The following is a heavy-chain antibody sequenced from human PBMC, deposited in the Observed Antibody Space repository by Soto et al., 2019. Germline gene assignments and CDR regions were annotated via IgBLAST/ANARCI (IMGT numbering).Heavy chain of an antibody. J-gene: IGHJ6*03. Sequence: GGSLRLSCAASGFTFSNAWMSWVRQAPGKGLEWVGRIKSKTDGGTTDYAAPVKGRFTISRDDSKNTLYLQMNSLKTEDTAVYYCTDLVYFSGCSCYSRNYYYYYYMDVWGKGTTVTVPS. D-gene: IGHD2-15*01. CDR2: IKSKTDGGTT. CDR1: GFTFSNAW. V-gene: IGHV3-15*01. CDR3: TDLVYFSGCSCYSRNYYYYYYMDV.